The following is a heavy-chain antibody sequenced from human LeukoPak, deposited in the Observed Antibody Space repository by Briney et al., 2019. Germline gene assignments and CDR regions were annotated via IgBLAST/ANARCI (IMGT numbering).Heavy chain of an antibody. CDR1: GGSVSSFY. CDR2: IYSSGST. CDR3: ARQVAGNDAFGI. V-gene: IGHV4-4*07. D-gene: IGHD6-13*01. J-gene: IGHJ3*02. Sequence: SETLSLTCTVSGGSVSSFYWSWIRQPAGRGLEWIGRIYSSGSTNYNPSLKSRISMSVDTSNNQFSLRLRSVAAADTAVYYCARQVAGNDAFGIWGQGTMVTVSS.